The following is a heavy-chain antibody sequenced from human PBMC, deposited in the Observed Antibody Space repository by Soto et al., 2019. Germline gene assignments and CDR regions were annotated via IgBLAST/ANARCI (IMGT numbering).Heavy chain of an antibody. CDR2: IKTKSEGGPT. D-gene: IGHD2-15*01. Sequence: GGSLRLSCAASGLPISNAWMNWVRQAPGKGLEWVGRIKTKSEGGPTDYAAAVKGRFTVSRDDSKNTLYLQMNSLKTEDTAVYYCTAGSVEGVWGQGTTVTVSS. J-gene: IGHJ6*02. CDR1: GLPISNAW. V-gene: IGHV3-15*07. CDR3: TAGSVEGV.